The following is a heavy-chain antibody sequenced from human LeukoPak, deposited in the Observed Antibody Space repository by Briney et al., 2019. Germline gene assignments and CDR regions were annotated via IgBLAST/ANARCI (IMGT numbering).Heavy chain of an antibody. CDR3: ARASPADYYGMDV. CDR2: ISSGGST. J-gene: IGHJ6*02. Sequence: PGGSLLLSCAASGFTVISNYMTWVRQAPGKGLEWVSVISSGGSTYYADSVKGRFIISRDNSKNTLYLQMNSLRAEDTAVYYCARASPADYYGMDVWGQGTTVTASS. V-gene: IGHV3-66*01. D-gene: IGHD6-6*01. CDR1: GFTVISNY.